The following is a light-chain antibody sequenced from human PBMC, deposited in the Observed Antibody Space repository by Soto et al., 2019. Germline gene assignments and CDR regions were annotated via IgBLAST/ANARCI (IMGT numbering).Light chain of an antibody. J-gene: IGKJ2*01. CDR1: QSVNQK. CDR2: VAY. V-gene: IGKV3-15*01. Sequence: EIVMTQSPATLSVSPGERATLSCRASQSVNQKLGWYQQKPGQAPRILIYVAYYIATSIPARCSGSGSGTKYTLIISHQQAEDFAVYYCQQFNNWPHTFGQGTKLEIK. CDR3: QQFNNWPHT.